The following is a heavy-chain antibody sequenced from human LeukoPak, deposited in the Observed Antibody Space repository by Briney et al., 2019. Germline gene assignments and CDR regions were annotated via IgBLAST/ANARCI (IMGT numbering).Heavy chain of an antibody. V-gene: IGHV3-15*07. CDR1: GLTFSSFA. Sequence: GSLRLSCAASGLTFSSFAMNWVRQAPGKGLEWVGRIKSKADGETIDYAAPVKGRFTFSRDDSKNMLYLQMNSLKSEDTAVYYCSTLTSRGLSDSWGQGTLVTVSS. CDR3: STLTSRGLSDS. CDR2: IKSKADGETI. D-gene: IGHD1-20*01. J-gene: IGHJ4*02.